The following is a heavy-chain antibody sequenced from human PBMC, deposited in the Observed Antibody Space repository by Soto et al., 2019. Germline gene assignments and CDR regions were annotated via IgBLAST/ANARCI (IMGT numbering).Heavy chain of an antibody. CDR3: AHDYIAYYGMDV. J-gene: IGHJ6*02. Sequence: QITLKESGPPVVKPTQTLTLTCTFSGFSLSTSGVGVGWIRQPPGKALEWLALIYWDDDKRYSPSLKSRLTITKDTSKNQVVLTLANMDPLDTATYYCAHDYIAYYGMDVWGQGTTVTVSS. CDR1: GFSLSTSGVG. V-gene: IGHV2-5*02. D-gene: IGHD4-4*01. CDR2: IYWDDDK.